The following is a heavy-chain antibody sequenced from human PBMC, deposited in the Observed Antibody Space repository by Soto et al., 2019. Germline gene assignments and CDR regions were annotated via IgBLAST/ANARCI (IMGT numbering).Heavy chain of an antibody. CDR2: MNPNSGNT. Sequence: ASVKVSCKASGYTFTSYDINWVRQATGQGLEWMGWMNPNSGNTGYAQKFQGRVTMTRNTSISTAYMELSSLRSEDTAVYYCARTLRMTTVTTFNYYFDYWGQGTLVTVSS. V-gene: IGHV1-8*01. J-gene: IGHJ4*02. CDR3: ARTLRMTTVTTFNYYFDY. D-gene: IGHD4-17*01. CDR1: GYTFTSYD.